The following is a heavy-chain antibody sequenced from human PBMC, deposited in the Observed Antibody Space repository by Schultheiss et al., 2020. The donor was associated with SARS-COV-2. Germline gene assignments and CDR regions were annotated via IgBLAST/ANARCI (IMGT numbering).Heavy chain of an antibody. Sequence: KISCKASGSTLRSTAFSWVRQAPGQGLEWMGGIIPMFETTQYAQKFQGRVTITADESTGTGYMELNSLRSEDTAVYYCARSRVGGSYLYNWFDPWGQGTLVTVSS. CDR2: IIPMFETT. J-gene: IGHJ5*02. CDR3: ARSRVGGSYLYNWFDP. CDR1: GSTLRSTA. D-gene: IGHD1-26*01. V-gene: IGHV1-69*01.